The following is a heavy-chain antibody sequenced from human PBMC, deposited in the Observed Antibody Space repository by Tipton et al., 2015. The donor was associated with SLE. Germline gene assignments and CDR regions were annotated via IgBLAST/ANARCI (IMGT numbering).Heavy chain of an antibody. CDR3: ASSHLYDSSGYFH. Sequence: QLVQSGAEVKKPGASVKVSCKTSGYTFTDYGVTWVRQAPGQGLEWMGWISAYNGNTNYAQKLQGRVTMTTDTSTSTAYMELRSLRSDDTAVYYCASSHLYDSSGYFHWGQGTLVTVSS. CDR2: ISAYNGNT. J-gene: IGHJ4*02. CDR1: GYTFTDYG. D-gene: IGHD3-22*01. V-gene: IGHV1-18*04.